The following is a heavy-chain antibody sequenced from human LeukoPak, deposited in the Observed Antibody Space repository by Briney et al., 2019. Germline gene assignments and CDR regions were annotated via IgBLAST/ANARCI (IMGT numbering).Heavy chain of an antibody. V-gene: IGHV4-59*08. CDR2: IYYSGST. CDR1: GGSFSSYY. CDR3: ARWGYSRIFDY. Sequence: PSETLSLTCAVYGGSFSSYYWSWIRQPPGKGLEWIGYIYYSGSTNYNPSLKSRVTISVDTSMNQFSLKLSSVTAADTAVYYCARWGYSRIFDYWGQGTLVTVSS. J-gene: IGHJ4*02. D-gene: IGHD6-13*01.